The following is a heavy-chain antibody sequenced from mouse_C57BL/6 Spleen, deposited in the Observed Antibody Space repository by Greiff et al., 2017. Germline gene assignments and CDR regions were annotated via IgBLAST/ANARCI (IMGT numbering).Heavy chain of an antibody. CDR1: GFTFSDYG. D-gene: IGHD3-1*01. CDR2: ISSGSSTI. V-gene: IGHV5-17*01. Sequence: DVKLVESGGGLVKPGGSLKLSCAASGFTFSDYGMHWVRQAPEKGLGGVAYISSGSSTIYYADTVKGRFTISRDNAKNTLFLQMTSLRSEDTAMYYCARSGGYYYFDYWGQGTTLTVSS. J-gene: IGHJ2*01. CDR3: ARSGGYYYFDY.